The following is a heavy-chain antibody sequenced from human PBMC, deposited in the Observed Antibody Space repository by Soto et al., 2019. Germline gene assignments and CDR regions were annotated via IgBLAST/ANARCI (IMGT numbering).Heavy chain of an antibody. CDR3: ARDGIAAAGTSWFDP. J-gene: IGHJ5*02. CDR1: GYTFTGYY. D-gene: IGHD6-13*01. CDR2: INPNSGGT. Sequence: GASVKVSCKASGYTFTGYYMHWVRQAPGQGLEWMGWINPNSGGTNYAQKFQGWVTMTRDTSISTAYMELSSLRSEDTAVYYCARDGIAAAGTSWFDPWGQGTLVTVSS. V-gene: IGHV1-2*04.